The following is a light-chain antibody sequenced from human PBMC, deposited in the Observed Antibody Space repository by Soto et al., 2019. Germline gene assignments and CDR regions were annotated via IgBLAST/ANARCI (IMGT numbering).Light chain of an antibody. J-gene: IGKJ4*01. Sequence: ILLTHSPATRSLSPGERAALSCWASQSLGTSLAWYQHRPGQAPRLLLYRASNRAAGIPARFSGSGYGTGFTLTISSLEPEDFGTYYCQQRASWPLTFGGGTKVEI. CDR3: QQRASWPLT. CDR2: RAS. V-gene: IGKV3-11*01. CDR1: QSLGTS.